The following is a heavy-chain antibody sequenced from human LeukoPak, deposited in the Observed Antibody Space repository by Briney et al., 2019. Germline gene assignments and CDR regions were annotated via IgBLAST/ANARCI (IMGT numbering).Heavy chain of an antibody. Sequence: PGGSLRLSCAASGFTFDDYGMSWVRQAPGKGLEWVSGINWNGGSTGYADSVKGRFTISRDNAKNTLYLQMNSLRAEDTAVYYCAKDGGPPDCSSTSCYPDDAFDIWGQGTMVTVSS. J-gene: IGHJ3*02. D-gene: IGHD2-2*01. CDR1: GFTFDDYG. V-gene: IGHV3-20*04. CDR2: INWNGGST. CDR3: AKDGGPPDCSSTSCYPDDAFDI.